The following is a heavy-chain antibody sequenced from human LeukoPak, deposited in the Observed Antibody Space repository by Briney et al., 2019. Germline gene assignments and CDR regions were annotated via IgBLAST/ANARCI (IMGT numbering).Heavy chain of an antibody. J-gene: IGHJ6*03. CDR1: GFTFSSYG. D-gene: IGHD5-24*01. CDR2: IRYGGSIQ. Sequence: PGGSLRLSCAASGFTFSSYGMHWVRQAPGKGLEWVAFIRYGGSIQYHADSVKGRFTISRDNSKNMLYLQMSSLRAEDTALYYCAKDTVKVTTIRRVPHYTDVWGKGTTVTISS. V-gene: IGHV3-30*02. CDR3: AKDTVKVTTIRRVPHYTDV.